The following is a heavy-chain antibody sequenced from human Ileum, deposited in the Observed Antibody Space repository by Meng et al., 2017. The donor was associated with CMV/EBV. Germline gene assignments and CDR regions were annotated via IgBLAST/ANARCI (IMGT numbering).Heavy chain of an antibody. D-gene: IGHD2-2*02. V-gene: IGHV1-2*02. CDR2: INPNSGGT. CDR1: TGYY. Sequence: TGYYMHWVRQTHGQGLEWMGWINPNSGGTNYAQKFQGRVTMTRDTSISTAYMELSRLRSDDTAVYYCARGGDTIVVVPAAISNWFDPWGQGTLVTVSS. CDR3: ARGGDTIVVVPAAISNWFDP. J-gene: IGHJ5*02.